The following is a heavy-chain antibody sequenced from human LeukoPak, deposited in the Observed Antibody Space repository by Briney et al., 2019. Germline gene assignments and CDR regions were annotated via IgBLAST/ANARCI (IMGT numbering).Heavy chain of an antibody. Sequence: GGSLRLSCAASGFTFSSYAMHWVRQAPGKGLEWVAVISYDGSSKYYADSVKGRFTISRDNSKNTLYLQMNSLRAEDTAVYYCAREFGAAGTKEGDAFDIWGQGTMVTVSS. CDR3: AREFGAAGTKEGDAFDI. V-gene: IGHV3-30-3*01. D-gene: IGHD6-13*01. CDR2: ISYDGSSK. CDR1: GFTFSSYA. J-gene: IGHJ3*02.